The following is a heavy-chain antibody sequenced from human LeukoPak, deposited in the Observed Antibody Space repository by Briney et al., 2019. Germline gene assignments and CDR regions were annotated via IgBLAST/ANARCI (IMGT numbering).Heavy chain of an antibody. Sequence: VASVKVSCKTSGGTFTSYAITWVRQAPGQGLEWMGKIIPISGTTNYAQKFQGRVTITTDESTSTAYMELSSLRSEDTAVYYCARESIYYDSSGYYFDYWGQGTLVTVSS. CDR1: GGTFTSYA. CDR3: ARESIYYDSSGYYFDY. D-gene: IGHD3-22*01. V-gene: IGHV1-69*05. J-gene: IGHJ4*02. CDR2: IIPISGTT.